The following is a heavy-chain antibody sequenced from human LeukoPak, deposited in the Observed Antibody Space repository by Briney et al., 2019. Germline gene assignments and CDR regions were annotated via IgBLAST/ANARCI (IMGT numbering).Heavy chain of an antibody. D-gene: IGHD4/OR15-4a*01. CDR1: GGSISSGGYY. V-gene: IGHV4-30-2*01. CDR3: ARVPRLSYYYMDV. J-gene: IGHJ6*03. Sequence: SQTLSLTCTVSGGSISSGGYYWSWIRQPPGKGLEWIGYIYHSGSTYYNPSLKSRVTISVDRSKNQFSLKLSSVTAADTAVYYCARVPRLSYYYMDVWGKGTTVTVSS. CDR2: IYHSGST.